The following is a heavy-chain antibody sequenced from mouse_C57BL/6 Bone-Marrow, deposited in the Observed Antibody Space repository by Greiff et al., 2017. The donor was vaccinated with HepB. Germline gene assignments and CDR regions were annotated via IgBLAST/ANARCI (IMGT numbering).Heavy chain of an antibody. CDR3: AWTTVVANFDV. V-gene: IGHV1-82*01. D-gene: IGHD1-1*01. CDR1: GYAFSSSW. Sequence: VQRVESGPELVKPGASVKISCKASGYAFSSSWMNWVKQRPGKGLEWIGRIYPGDGDTNYNGKFKGKATLTADKSSSTAYMQLSSLPSEDSAVYFCAWTTVVANFDVWGTGTTVTVSS. CDR2: IYPGDGDT. J-gene: IGHJ1*03.